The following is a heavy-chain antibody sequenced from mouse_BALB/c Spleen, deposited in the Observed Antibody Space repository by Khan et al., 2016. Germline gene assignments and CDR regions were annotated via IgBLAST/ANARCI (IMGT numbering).Heavy chain of an antibody. CDR3: ADELGCLAY. Sequence: EVKLQESGPGLVKPSQSLSLTCTVPGYSITSDYAWNLIRQFPGNKLEWMGYISYSGSTSYNQSLTSRISITRDTSTTQIFLRLNSVTTEDTATYYCADELGCLAYWGQGTLVTVSS. CDR2: ISYSGST. V-gene: IGHV3-2*02. CDR1: GYSITSDYA. J-gene: IGHJ3*01. D-gene: IGHD4-1*01.